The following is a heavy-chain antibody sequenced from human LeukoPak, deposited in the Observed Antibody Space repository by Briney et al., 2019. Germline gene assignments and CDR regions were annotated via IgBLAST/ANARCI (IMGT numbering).Heavy chain of an antibody. CDR2: TSYHGRDK. CDR3: TKERGGGGRRINLMVGGYGP. V-gene: IGHV3-30*04. D-gene: IGHD3-22*01. Sequence: GRSLRLSCAASGFTFSSYAMHWVRQAPGKGLEWVAATSYHGRDKYYADAVSGRFTISRDNSKNTLHLEMNSLRTDDTAVYYCTKERGGGGRRINLMVGGYGPWGQGTQVTVSS. CDR1: GFTFSSYA. J-gene: IGHJ5*02.